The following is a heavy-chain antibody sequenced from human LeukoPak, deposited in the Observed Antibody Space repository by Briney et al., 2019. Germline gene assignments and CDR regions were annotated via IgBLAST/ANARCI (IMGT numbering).Heavy chain of an antibody. CDR1: GFTFSSYW. CDR3: ARDLGLDY. D-gene: IGHD3-10*01. J-gene: IGHJ4*02. Sequence: PGGSLRLSCAASGFTFSSYWMSWVRQAPGKGLEWVANIKEDGSEKAYVDSVKGRFTISRDNAKNALYLQMNSLRVEDTAVYYCARDLGLDYWGQGTLVTVSS. CDR2: IKEDGSEK. V-gene: IGHV3-7*01.